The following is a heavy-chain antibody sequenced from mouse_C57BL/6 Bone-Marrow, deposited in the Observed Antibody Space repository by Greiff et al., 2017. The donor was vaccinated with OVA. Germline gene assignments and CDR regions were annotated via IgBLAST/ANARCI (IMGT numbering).Heavy chain of an antibody. CDR1: GFTFSSYT. CDR3: ARGGFAY. J-gene: IGHJ3*01. V-gene: IGHV5-9*01. Sequence: EVMLVESGGGLVKPGGSLKLSCAASGFTFSSYTMSWVRQTPEKRLEWVATISGGGGNTYYPDSVKGRFTISRDNAKNTLYLQMSGLGSEDTAVYYCARGGFAYWGQGTLVTVSA. CDR2: ISGGGGNT.